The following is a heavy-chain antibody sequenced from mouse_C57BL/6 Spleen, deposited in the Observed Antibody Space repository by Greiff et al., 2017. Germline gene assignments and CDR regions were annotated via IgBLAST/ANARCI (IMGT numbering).Heavy chain of an antibody. CDR1: GYTFTSYW. J-gene: IGHJ4*01. D-gene: IGHD3-2*02. CDR3: AKEDSSGYYAMDY. Sequence: VKLLESGAELAKPGASVKLSCKASGYTFTSYWMHWVKQRPGQGLEWIGYINPSSGYTKYNQKFKDKATLTADKSSSTAYMQLSSLTYEDSAVYYCAKEDSSGYYAMDYWGQGTSVTVSS. V-gene: IGHV1-7*01. CDR2: INPSSGYT.